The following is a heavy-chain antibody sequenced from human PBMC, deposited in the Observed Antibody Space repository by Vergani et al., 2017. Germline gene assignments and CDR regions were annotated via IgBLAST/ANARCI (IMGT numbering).Heavy chain of an antibody. J-gene: IGHJ4*02. D-gene: IGHD3-3*01. Sequence: QVQLVQSGAEVKKPGASVKVSCKASGYTFTGYYMHWVRQAPGQGLEWMGWINPNSGGTNYAQKFQGRVTMTRDTSISTAYMELSRLRSDDTAVYYCAREGAYYDFWSGYYPRGYYFDDWGQGTLVTVSS. CDR3: AREGAYYDFWSGYYPRGYYFDD. CDR1: GYTFTGYY. V-gene: IGHV1-2*02. CDR2: INPNSGGT.